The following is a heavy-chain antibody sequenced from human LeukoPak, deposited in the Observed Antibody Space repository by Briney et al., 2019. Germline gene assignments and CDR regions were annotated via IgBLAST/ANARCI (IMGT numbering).Heavy chain of an antibody. V-gene: IGHV4-31*03. CDR2: IYYSGST. J-gene: IGHJ4*02. CDR3: ARLAYCGGDCYPFDY. Sequence: SETLSLTCTVSGGSISSGGYYWSWIRQHPGKGLEWIGYIYYSGSTYYNPSLKSRVTISVDTSKNQFSLKLSSVTAADTAVYYRARLAYCGGDCYPFDYWGQGTLVTVSS. D-gene: IGHD2-21*02. CDR1: GGSISSGGYY.